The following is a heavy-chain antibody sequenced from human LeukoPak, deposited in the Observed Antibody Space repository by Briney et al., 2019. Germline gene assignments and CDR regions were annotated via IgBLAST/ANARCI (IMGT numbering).Heavy chain of an antibody. CDR1: GYTFTGYY. CDR3: ARDVQELSLDAFDI. CDR2: INPNSGGT. Sequence: ASVKVSCKASGYTFTGYYMHWVRQAPGQGLEWMGRINPNSGGTNYAQKFQGRVTMTRDTSISTAYMELRRLRSDDTAVYYCARDVQELSLDAFDIWGQGTMVTVSS. D-gene: IGHD3-16*02. J-gene: IGHJ3*02. V-gene: IGHV1-2*06.